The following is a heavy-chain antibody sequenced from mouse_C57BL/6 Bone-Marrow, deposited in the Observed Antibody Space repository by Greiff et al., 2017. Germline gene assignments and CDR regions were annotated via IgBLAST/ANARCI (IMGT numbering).Heavy chain of an antibody. CDR1: GYTITGDW. CDR2: ILPGSGST. J-gene: IGHJ4*01. CDR3: ARCGYDNYYAMDD. V-gene: IGHV1-9*01. D-gene: IGHD2-2*01. Sequence: VQLQQSGAELMKPGASVKLSCKATGYTITGDWIEWVKQRPGHGLEWIGGILPGSGSTNYKEKFKGKATLTAYTSSNTAYMHLSSLTTVDSAIYYCARCGYDNYYAMDDWGQGTSVTVSS.